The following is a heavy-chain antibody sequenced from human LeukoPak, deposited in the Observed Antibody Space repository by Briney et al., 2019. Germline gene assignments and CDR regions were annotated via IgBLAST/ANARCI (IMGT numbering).Heavy chain of an antibody. V-gene: IGHV3-30*02. Sequence: GGSLRLSCAASGFTFSSYGMHWVRQAPGKGLKWVSFIRYDGSNKYYADSVKGRFTISRDNAKNSLYLQMNSLRAEDTAVYYCARSEAPAAAGYDYWGQGTLVTVSS. D-gene: IGHD6-13*01. CDR1: GFTFSSYG. CDR3: ARSEAPAAAGYDY. CDR2: IRYDGSNK. J-gene: IGHJ4*02.